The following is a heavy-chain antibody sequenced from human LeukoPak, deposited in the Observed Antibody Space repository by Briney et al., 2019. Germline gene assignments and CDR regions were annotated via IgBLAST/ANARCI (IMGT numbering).Heavy chain of an antibody. Sequence: GGSLRLSCAASGFTFSNYGMQWVRQAPGKGLEWVAFIRNDGSDKYYTDSVKGRFTISRDNSKSTLYLQLNSLSAEDTAVYYCARDSSNWSFDYWGQGTLVTVSS. CDR1: GFTFSNYG. V-gene: IGHV3-30*02. CDR3: ARDSSNWSFDY. D-gene: IGHD6-13*01. CDR2: IRNDGSDK. J-gene: IGHJ4*02.